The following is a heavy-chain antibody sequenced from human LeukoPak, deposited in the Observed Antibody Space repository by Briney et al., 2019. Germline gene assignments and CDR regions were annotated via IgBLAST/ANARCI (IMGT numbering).Heavy chain of an antibody. Sequence: SETLSLTCTVSGGSISSYYWSWIRQPPGKGLEWIGYIYYSGSTNYNPSLKSRVTISVDTSKNQFSLKLSSVTAADTAVYYCARHYPYYGSGSTPWFDPWGQGTLVTVSS. J-gene: IGHJ5*02. V-gene: IGHV4-59*08. D-gene: IGHD3-10*01. CDR1: GGSISSYY. CDR2: IYYSGST. CDR3: ARHYPYYGSGSTPWFDP.